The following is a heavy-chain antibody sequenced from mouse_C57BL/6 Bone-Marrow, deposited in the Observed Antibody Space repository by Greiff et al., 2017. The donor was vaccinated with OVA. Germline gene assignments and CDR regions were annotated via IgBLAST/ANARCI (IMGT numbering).Heavy chain of an antibody. CDR2: IYPRSGNT. J-gene: IGHJ2*01. Sequence: QVQLQQSGAELARPGASVKLSCKASGYTFTSYGISWVKQRTGQGLEWIGEIYPRSGNTYYNEKFKSKATLTVDTSSSTAYMQLSSLTSEDSAVYYCATYYSNYEDYFDYWGQGTTLTVSS. CDR1: GYTFTSYG. V-gene: IGHV1-81*01. D-gene: IGHD2-5*01. CDR3: ATYYSNYEDYFDY.